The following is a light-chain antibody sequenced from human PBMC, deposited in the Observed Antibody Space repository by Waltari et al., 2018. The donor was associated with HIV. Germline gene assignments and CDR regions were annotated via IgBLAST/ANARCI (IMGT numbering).Light chain of an antibody. J-gene: IGKJ1*01. CDR3: LQYGSSPQT. CDR1: QTVSSRY. V-gene: IGKV3-20*01. CDR2: GAS. Sequence: DIVLLQSPRTLSLSPGQRATLPCRASQTVSSRYLAWYQQKPGQTPRLVIYGASSRATGIPDRISGGGSETDFTLTISRLEPEDAAVYFCLQYGSSPQTFGQGTRVEIK.